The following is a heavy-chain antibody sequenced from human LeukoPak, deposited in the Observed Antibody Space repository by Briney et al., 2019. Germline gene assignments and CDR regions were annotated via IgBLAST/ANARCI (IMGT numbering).Heavy chain of an antibody. D-gene: IGHD3-22*01. Sequence: GASVKVSCKASGYTFTSYAMHWVRQAPGQRLEWMGWINAGNGNTKYSQKFQGRVTITRDTSASPAYMELSSLRSEDTAVYYCARSVYYDSSGRYGMDVWGQGTTVTVSS. CDR3: ARSVYYDSSGRYGMDV. CDR2: INAGNGNT. J-gene: IGHJ6*02. CDR1: GYTFTSYA. V-gene: IGHV1-3*01.